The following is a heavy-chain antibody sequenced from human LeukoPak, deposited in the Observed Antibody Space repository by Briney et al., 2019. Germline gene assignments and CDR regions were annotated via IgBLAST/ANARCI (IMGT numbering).Heavy chain of an antibody. CDR3: ARDWGSYRPYYFDY. V-gene: IGHV4-38-2*02. J-gene: IGHJ4*02. CDR2: ISQSGNT. Sequence: SETLSLTCTVSGYSISSGYDWGWMRQAPGKGLEWLGSISQSGNTYNNPSLKSRVTLSVDTSKNQVSLKLSSVTAADTAVYYCARDWGSYRPYYFDYWGQGTLVTVSS. CDR1: GYSISSGYD. D-gene: IGHD1-26*01.